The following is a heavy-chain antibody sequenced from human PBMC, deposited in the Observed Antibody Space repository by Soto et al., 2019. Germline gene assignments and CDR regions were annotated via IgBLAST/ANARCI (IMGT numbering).Heavy chain of an antibody. Sequence: SETLSLTCAVYGGSLSDYYWSWIRQSPGKGLEWIGEMHPSGYTDYNPSLKSRVTISVDTSKNQFSLRLTSVTAADTAVYYCARGRDEYKLGNVWGHGTTVTVSS. J-gene: IGHJ6*02. CDR3: ARGRDEYKLGNV. CDR1: GGSLSDYY. D-gene: IGHD1-1*01. CDR2: MHPSGYT. V-gene: IGHV4-34*01.